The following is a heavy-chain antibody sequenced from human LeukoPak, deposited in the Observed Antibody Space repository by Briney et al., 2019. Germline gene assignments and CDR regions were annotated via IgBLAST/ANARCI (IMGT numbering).Heavy chain of an antibody. CDR2: ISYSGST. V-gene: IGHV4-39*02. D-gene: IGHD3-3*01. Sequence: SSETLSLTCTVSGGSISSGTYSWGWIRQPPGKGLEWIGSISYSGSTYYNPSLKSRVSISVDTSKNHFSLKLSSVTAADTAVYYCARPSTVPDYNFWNGQPAFDYWGQGTLVTVSS. J-gene: IGHJ4*02. CDR1: GGSISSGTYS. CDR3: ARPSTVPDYNFWNGQPAFDY.